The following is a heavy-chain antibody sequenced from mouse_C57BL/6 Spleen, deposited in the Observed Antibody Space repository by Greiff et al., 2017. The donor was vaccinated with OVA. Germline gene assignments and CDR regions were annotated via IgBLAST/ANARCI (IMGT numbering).Heavy chain of an antibody. V-gene: IGHV1-42*01. D-gene: IGHD1-1*01. Sequence: EVQLQQSGPELVKPGASVKISCKASGYSFTGYYMNWVKQSPEKSLEWIGEINPSTGGTTYNQKFKAKATLTVDKSSSTAYMQLKSLTSEDSAVYYCARGCYYYGSWYFDVWGTGTTVTVSS. CDR1: GYSFTGYY. CDR3: ARGCYYYGSWYFDV. J-gene: IGHJ1*03. CDR2: INPSTGGT.